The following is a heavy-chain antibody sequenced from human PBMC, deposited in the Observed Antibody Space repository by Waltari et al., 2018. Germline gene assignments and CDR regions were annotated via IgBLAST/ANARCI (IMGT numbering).Heavy chain of an antibody. Sequence: QVQLVQSGAEVKKPGSSVKVSCKASGGTFSSYTISWLGQAPGKGLEWMGRIIPILGIANDAEKFQGRVTITADKSTSTAYMELSSLRSEDTAVYYCARNTELHYYYYGMDVWGQGTTVTVSS. CDR3: ARNTELHYYYYGMDV. CDR2: IIPILGIA. J-gene: IGHJ6*02. D-gene: IGHD1-7*01. V-gene: IGHV1-69*02. CDR1: GGTFSSYT.